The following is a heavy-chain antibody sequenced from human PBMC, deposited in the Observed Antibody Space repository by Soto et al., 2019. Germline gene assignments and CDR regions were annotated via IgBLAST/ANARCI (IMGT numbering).Heavy chain of an antibody. CDR2: ISYDGSNK. CDR3: AKDWNTGPFDYGGNSGG. J-gene: IGHJ4*02. Sequence: QVQLVESGGGVVQPGRSLRLSYAASGFTFSSYGMHWVRQAPGKGLEWVAVISYDGSNKYYADSVKGRFTISRDNSKNTLYLQMNSLRAEDTAVYYCAKDWNTGPFDYGGNSGGWGQGTLVTVSS. CDR1: GFTFSSYG. V-gene: IGHV3-30*18. D-gene: IGHD4-17*01.